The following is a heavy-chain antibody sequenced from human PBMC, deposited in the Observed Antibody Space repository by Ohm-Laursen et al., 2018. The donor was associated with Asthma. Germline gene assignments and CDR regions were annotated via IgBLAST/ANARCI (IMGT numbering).Heavy chain of an antibody. CDR1: GGTLGTSV. CDR2: SNSVFGTS. V-gene: IGHV1-69*13. Sequence: SVKVSCKSLGGTLGTSVIGGGGQGPGQGLEWLGGSNSVFGTSTYAQKFHDRFTITADESTSTVYMTLSSLTSEDTAVYYCARKAGSCITSNCYSLDFWGQGTLVTVSS. CDR3: ARKAGSCITSNCYSLDF. J-gene: IGHJ4*02. D-gene: IGHD2-15*01.